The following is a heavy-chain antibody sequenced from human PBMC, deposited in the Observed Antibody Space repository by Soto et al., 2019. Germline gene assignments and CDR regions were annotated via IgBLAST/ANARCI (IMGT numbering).Heavy chain of an antibody. D-gene: IGHD3-16*01. CDR3: ARDIVFGGTYGMDV. CDR1: GGTFSRYA. V-gene: IGHV1-69*12. Sequence: QVPLVQSGAEVKKPGSSVKVSCKASGGTFSRYAISWVRQAPGQGLEWMGGIIAIFGTANYAQKFQGRVTITADESTSTAYMELSSLTSEETAVDYCARDIVFGGTYGMDVWGQGTTVTVSS. J-gene: IGHJ6*02. CDR2: IIAIFGTA.